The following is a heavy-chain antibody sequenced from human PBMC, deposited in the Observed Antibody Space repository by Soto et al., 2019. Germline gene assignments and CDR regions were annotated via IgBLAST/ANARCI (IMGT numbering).Heavy chain of an antibody. V-gene: IGHV1-2*04. Sequence: GASVKVSCKASGYTFTGYYMHWVRQAPGQGLEWMGWINPNSGGTNYAQKFQGWVTMTRDTSISTAYMELSRLRSDDTAVYYCARDFYYGSGSYDYYYYGMDVWGQGTTVTVSS. CDR1: GYTFTGYY. CDR2: INPNSGGT. J-gene: IGHJ6*02. CDR3: ARDFYYGSGSYDYYYYGMDV. D-gene: IGHD3-10*01.